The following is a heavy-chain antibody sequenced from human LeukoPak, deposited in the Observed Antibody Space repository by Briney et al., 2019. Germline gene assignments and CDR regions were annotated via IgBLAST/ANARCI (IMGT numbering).Heavy chain of an antibody. J-gene: IGHJ3*02. CDR2: IYYSGST. CDR1: GGSISSYY. CDR3: ARDHQTLGAFDI. V-gene: IGHV4-59*01. Sequence: SETLSLTCTVSGGSISSYYWSWIRQPPGKGLEWIGYIYYSGSTNYNPSLKSRVTISVDTSKSQFPLKLSSVTAADTAVYYCARDHQTLGAFDIWGQGTMVTVSS.